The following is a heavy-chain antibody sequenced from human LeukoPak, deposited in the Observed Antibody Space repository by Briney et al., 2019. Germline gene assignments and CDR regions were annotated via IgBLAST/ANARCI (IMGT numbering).Heavy chain of an antibody. D-gene: IGHD6-19*01. CDR2: INHSGST. V-gene: IGHV4-34*01. J-gene: IGHJ4*02. CDR3: VKSGGYGLIDY. CDR1: GGSFSGYY. Sequence: SETLSLTCAVYGGSFSGYYWSWIRQPPGKGLEWIGEINHSGSTNYNPSLKSRVTISVDTSKNHFSLKLSSVTAADTAMYYCVKSGGYGLIDYWGQGTLVTVSS.